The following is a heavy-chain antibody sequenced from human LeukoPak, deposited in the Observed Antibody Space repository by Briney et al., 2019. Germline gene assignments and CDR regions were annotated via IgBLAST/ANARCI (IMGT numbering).Heavy chain of an antibody. J-gene: IGHJ3*02. V-gene: IGHV4-59*01. D-gene: IGHD2-21*01. CDR1: GGSISSYY. CDR2: IYYSGST. Sequence: PSETLSLTCTVSGGSISSYYWSWIRQPPGKGLEWIGYIYYSGSTYYNPSLRSRVTISVDTSKNQFSLKLSSVTAADTAVYYCARGLDTSDWYDAFDIWGQGTMVTVSS. CDR3: ARGLDTSDWYDAFDI.